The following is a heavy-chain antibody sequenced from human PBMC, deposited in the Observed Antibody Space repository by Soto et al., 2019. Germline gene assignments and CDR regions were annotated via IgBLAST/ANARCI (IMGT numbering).Heavy chain of an antibody. D-gene: IGHD6-13*01. V-gene: IGHV3-23*01. Sequence: GGSLRLSCAASGFTFSSYAMSWVRQAPGKGLEWVSAISGSGGSTYYADSVKGRFTISRDNSKNTLYLQMNSLRAEDTAVYYCAKDLHQQQKKRDAFDIWGQGTMVTVSS. J-gene: IGHJ3*02. CDR1: GFTFSSYA. CDR3: AKDLHQQQKKRDAFDI. CDR2: ISGSGGST.